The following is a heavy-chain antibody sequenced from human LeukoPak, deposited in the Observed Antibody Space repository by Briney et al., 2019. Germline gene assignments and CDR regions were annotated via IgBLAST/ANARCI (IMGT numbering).Heavy chain of an antibody. CDR3: ARAHNWKYGSFDF. Sequence: PGGSLRLSCAASGFTFSSYSMNWVRQAPGKGLEWVSCISSSSSYIYYADSVKGRFTISRDNAKNSLYLQMNSPRAEDTAVYYCARAHNWKYGSFDFWGQGTLVTVSS. J-gene: IGHJ4*02. V-gene: IGHV3-21*01. CDR1: GFTFSSYS. CDR2: ISSSSSYI. D-gene: IGHD1-7*01.